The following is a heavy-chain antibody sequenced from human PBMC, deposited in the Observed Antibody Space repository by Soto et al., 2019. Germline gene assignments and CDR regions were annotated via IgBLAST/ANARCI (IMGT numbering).Heavy chain of an antibody. V-gene: IGHV3-23*01. J-gene: IGHJ6*02. Sequence: ESGGGLVPPGGSLRLSCAASGFTFSRYAMSWVRQAPGKGLEWVSTVTGGGHTTYNADSVNGRFTISRDNSKNTLYLQMNNLRAEDTAIYYCASSSGDLDVYGMDIWGPGTTVTVSS. CDR3: ASSSGDLDVYGMDI. CDR1: GFTFSRYA. D-gene: IGHD3-10*01. CDR2: VTGGGHTT.